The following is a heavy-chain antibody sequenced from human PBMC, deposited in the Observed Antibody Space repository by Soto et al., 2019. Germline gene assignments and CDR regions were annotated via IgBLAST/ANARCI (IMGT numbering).Heavy chain of an antibody. D-gene: IGHD3-3*01. J-gene: IGHJ6*04. CDR1: GYTFTSYG. V-gene: IGHV1-18*01. CDR2: INPYNGNT. CDR3: ARVPIWRGESVDAGYYYGMDV. Sequence: AAVKPCCKASGYTFTSYGISWVRQAPGQGLEWMGWINPYNGNTNYAQKFQGWVTMTRDTSISTAYMELSRLRSDDTAVYYCARVPIWRGESVDAGYYYGMDVCGKGSTVIVSA.